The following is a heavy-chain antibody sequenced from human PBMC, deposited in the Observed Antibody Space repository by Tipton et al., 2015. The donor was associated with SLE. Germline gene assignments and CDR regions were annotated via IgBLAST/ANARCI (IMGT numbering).Heavy chain of an antibody. V-gene: IGHV3-7*03. CDR2: IRQDGSGK. CDR1: GFIFSSYW. CDR3: ARERQGSLDY. J-gene: IGHJ4*02. Sequence: GSLRLSCAASGFIFSSYWMSWVRQAPGKGLEWVANIRQDGSGKYYVDSVKGRFTISRDNAKNSLYLQMNSLRAEDTALYYCARERQGSLDYWGQGTLVTVSS.